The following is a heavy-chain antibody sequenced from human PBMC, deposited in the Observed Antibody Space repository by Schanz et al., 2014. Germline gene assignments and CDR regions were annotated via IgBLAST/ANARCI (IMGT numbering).Heavy chain of an antibody. Sequence: QGQLVQSGAEVKKPGASVKVSCKASGYTFTSDSMHWVRQAPGQGLEWMGMINPSGGSTTYALKRQGRVTMTTDTSTGTAYMELRSLRSDDTALYYCTRGGYSYALSAFDIWGQGTMVTVSS. CDR1: GYTFTSDS. CDR2: INPSGGST. D-gene: IGHD5-18*01. J-gene: IGHJ3*02. V-gene: IGHV1-46*01. CDR3: TRGGYSYALSAFDI.